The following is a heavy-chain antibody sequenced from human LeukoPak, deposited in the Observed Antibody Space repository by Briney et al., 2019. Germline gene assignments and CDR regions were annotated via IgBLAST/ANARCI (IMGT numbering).Heavy chain of an antibody. V-gene: IGHV3-23*01. D-gene: IGHD3-3*01. CDR1: GFTFSSYA. J-gene: IGHJ4*02. Sequence: GGSLRLSCAASGFTFSSYAMSWVRQAPGKGLEWVSTISNSGDSTYYTYYTDSVKGRFTISRDNSKNTLYLQMNSLRAEDTAVYYCAKDSNSGPVRITIFGVVIPVYFDYWGQGTLVTVSS. CDR3: AKDSNSGPVRITIFGVVIPVYFDY. CDR2: ISNSGDSTYYT.